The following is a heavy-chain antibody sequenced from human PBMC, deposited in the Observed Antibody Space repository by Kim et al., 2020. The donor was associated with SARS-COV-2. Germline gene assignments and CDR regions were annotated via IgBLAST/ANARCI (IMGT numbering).Heavy chain of an antibody. D-gene: IGHD6-6*01. J-gene: IGHJ6*03. CDR3: ARGDPTISARYYIDV. Sequence: SETLSLTCTVSGGSISKYYWTWIRQPPGKGLEWVGYIHSGGSNNYNPSLKSRLTISLDTSRTQFSPKLTSVTTADTAVYYCARGDPTISARYYIDVWGKGTTVTVSS. CDR2: IHSGGSN. CDR1: GGSISKYY. V-gene: IGHV4-59*01.